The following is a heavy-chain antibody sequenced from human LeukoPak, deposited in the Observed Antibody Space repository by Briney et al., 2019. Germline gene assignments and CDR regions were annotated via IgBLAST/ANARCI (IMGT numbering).Heavy chain of an antibody. Sequence: GGSLRLSCAASGFTFSSYSMNWVRQAPGKGLEWVSYISSSSSTIYYADSVKGRFTISRDNAKNSLYLQMNSLRAEDTAVYYCARLNPDYYYMDVWGKGTTVTVSS. CDR1: GFTFSSYS. D-gene: IGHD1-14*01. V-gene: IGHV3-48*01. CDR2: ISSSSSTI. CDR3: ARLNPDYYYMDV. J-gene: IGHJ6*03.